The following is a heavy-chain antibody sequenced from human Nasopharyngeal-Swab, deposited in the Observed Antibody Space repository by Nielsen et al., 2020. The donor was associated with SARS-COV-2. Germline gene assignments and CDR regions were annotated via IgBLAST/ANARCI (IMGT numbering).Heavy chain of an antibody. D-gene: IGHD6-19*01. CDR3: ASDLSGRDDF. CDR2: SNEDGSIT. V-gene: IGHV3-74*01. J-gene: IGHJ4*02. Sequence: GESLKISCAASGFTFRNYWMHWVRQAPGKGLEWVSRSNEDGSITSYADSVKGRFAISRDNARNTLYLQMNSLRADDTAMYYCASDLSGRDDFWGQGTLVTVAS. CDR1: GFTFRNYW.